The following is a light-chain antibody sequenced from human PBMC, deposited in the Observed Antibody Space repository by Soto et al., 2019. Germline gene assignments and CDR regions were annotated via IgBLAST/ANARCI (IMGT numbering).Light chain of an antibody. CDR3: QQYNNWPRT. J-gene: IGKJ1*01. Sequence: EILMTQSPATLSVSPGERATLSCRASQSVNSNLAWYQQKPGQAPRLLIYGASTIATGIPARFSGSGSGTEFTLTISSLQSADFAVYFCQQYNNWPRTFGQGTKVGIK. CDR1: QSVNSN. CDR2: GAS. V-gene: IGKV3-15*01.